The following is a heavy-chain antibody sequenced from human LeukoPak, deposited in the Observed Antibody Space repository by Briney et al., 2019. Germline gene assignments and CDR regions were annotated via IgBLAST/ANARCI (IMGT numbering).Heavy chain of an antibody. CDR2: IRPSDGST. J-gene: IGHJ4*02. Sequence: GGSLRFSCATSGFNFNNFPMTWVRQAPGKGLEWVSAIRPSDGSTFYADSVKGRFTISRDSSKSTLYLQMNSLRAEDTAVYYCAKLTSGWFEDFWGQGTLVTVSS. CDR3: AKLTSGWFEDF. D-gene: IGHD6-19*01. V-gene: IGHV3-23*01. CDR1: GFNFNNFP.